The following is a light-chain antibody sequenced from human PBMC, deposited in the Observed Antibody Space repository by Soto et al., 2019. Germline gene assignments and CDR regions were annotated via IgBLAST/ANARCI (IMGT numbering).Light chain of an antibody. CDR3: QHSFNIPYT. V-gene: IGKV1-39*01. CDR2: AAS. CDR1: QTISTY. J-gene: IGKJ2*01. Sequence: DIQMTQSPSSLSVSVGDRVTITCRASQTISTYLNWYQQNPGKAPKLLIYAASNLQSGVPSRFSGSGSGTDFTLTINSLQPEDFATYYCQHSFNIPYTFGQGTKLEIK.